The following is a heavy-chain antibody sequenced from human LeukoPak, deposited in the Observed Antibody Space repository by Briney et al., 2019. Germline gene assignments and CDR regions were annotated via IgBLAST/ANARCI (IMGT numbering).Heavy chain of an antibody. D-gene: IGHD6-13*01. CDR2: IYSGGST. CDR3: ARDIHSSGWYVGFDN. Sequence: GGSLRLSCAASGFTVINTYISWVRQAPGKGLEWVSVIYSGGSTYYGDSVRGRFIMPRDNSKNTLYLHMNSLRAEDTAVYYCARDIHSSGWYVGFDNWGQGTLVTVSS. J-gene: IGHJ4*02. V-gene: IGHV3-66*01. CDR1: GFTVINTY.